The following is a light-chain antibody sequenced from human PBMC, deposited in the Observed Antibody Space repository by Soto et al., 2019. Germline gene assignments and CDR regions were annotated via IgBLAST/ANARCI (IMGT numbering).Light chain of an antibody. CDR3: QQYNSYPWT. CDR1: QSISSW. J-gene: IGKJ1*01. V-gene: IGKV1-5*01. Sequence: DLQMTQSPSTLSASVGARVTITCRASQSISSWLAWYQQKPGKAPKLLIYDASSLESGVPSRFSGSGSGTEFTLTISSLQPDEFATYYCQQYNSYPWTFGQGTKVDIK. CDR2: DAS.